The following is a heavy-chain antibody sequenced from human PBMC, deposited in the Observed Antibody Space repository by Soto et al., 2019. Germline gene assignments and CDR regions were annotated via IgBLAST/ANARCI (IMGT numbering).Heavy chain of an antibody. CDR2: ISNDGSKR. D-gene: IGHD6-19*01. V-gene: IGHV3-30-3*01. Sequence: SLRLSCATSGFSFSTYAIHWVRQAPGKGLDWVAVISNDGSKRYYAQSVKGRFTISRDNSNNTVDLQMNSLRAEDTALYYCARSIAVAGLDYWGPGTLVTV. CDR3: ARSIAVAGLDY. CDR1: GFSFSTYA. J-gene: IGHJ4*02.